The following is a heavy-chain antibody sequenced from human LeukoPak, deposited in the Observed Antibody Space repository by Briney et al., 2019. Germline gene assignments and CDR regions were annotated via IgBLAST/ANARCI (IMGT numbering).Heavy chain of an antibody. CDR2: IGAGGDT. V-gene: IGHV3-13*04. CDR3: ARWFTASFDY. CDR1: GFTFRNYG. J-gene: IGHJ4*02. D-gene: IGHD3-10*01. Sequence: GGSLRLSCAASGFTFRNYGMHWVRQGTGKGLEWVSGIGAGGDTYYQGSVKGRFTISRENAKNSLYLQMNSLRDGDTAVYYCARWFTASFDYWGQGTLVTVSS.